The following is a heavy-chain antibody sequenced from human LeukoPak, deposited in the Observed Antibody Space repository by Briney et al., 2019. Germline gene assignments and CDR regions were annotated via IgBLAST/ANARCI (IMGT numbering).Heavy chain of an antibody. J-gene: IGHJ3*02. V-gene: IGHV4-59*01. CDR2: IYYSGST. D-gene: IGHD6-13*01. Sequence: SETLSLTCTVSGGSISSYYWSWIRQPPGKGLEWIGYIYYSGSTNYNPSLKSRVTISVDTSKNQFSLRLSSVTAADTAVYYCARVRGAAAPIDAFDIWGQETMVTVSS. CDR3: ARVRGAAAPIDAFDI. CDR1: GGSISSYY.